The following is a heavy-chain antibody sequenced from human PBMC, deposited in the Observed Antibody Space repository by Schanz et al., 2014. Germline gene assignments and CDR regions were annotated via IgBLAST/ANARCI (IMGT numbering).Heavy chain of an antibody. D-gene: IGHD3-9*01. J-gene: IGHJ3*01. V-gene: IGHV1-18*01. CDR2: ISAYNGHT. Sequence: QGQLVQSGAEVKKPGASVKVSCKASGYTFTSYGITWVRQAPGQGLEWMGWISAYNGHTTYAQKFQGRVTMTTDTSTSTAYMELRNVRYDDTAMYYCARETTIITGGAFDVWGRGTMVTVSS. CDR3: ARETTIITGGAFDV. CDR1: GYTFTSYG.